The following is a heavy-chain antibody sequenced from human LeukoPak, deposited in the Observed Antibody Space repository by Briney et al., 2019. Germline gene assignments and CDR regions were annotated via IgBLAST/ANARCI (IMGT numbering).Heavy chain of an antibody. D-gene: IGHD3-22*01. CDR3: ARFTASTGYYWYYFDY. Sequence: GGSLRLSRAASGFTVSYKYMSWVRQAPGKGLEWVSVIYSSGSTFYAESVKGRFTISRDKSKNTVYLQMNSLRAEDTAVYYCARFTASTGYYWYYFDYWGQGTLVTVSS. CDR2: IYSSGST. J-gene: IGHJ4*02. V-gene: IGHV3-53*01. CDR1: GFTVSYKY.